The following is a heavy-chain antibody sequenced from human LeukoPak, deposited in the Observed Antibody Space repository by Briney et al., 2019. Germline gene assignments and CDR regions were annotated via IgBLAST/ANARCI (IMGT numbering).Heavy chain of an antibody. V-gene: IGHV4-31*03. Sequence: PSQTLSLTCTVSGGSISSGGYYWSWIRQHPGKGLEWIGYIYYSGSTYYNPSLKSRVTISVDTSKNQFSLKLSSVTAADTAVYYCAKDNLAMIVVVNAFDIWGQGAMVTVSS. CDR3: AKDNLAMIVVVNAFDI. D-gene: IGHD3-22*01. CDR1: GGSISSGGYY. CDR2: IYYSGST. J-gene: IGHJ3*02.